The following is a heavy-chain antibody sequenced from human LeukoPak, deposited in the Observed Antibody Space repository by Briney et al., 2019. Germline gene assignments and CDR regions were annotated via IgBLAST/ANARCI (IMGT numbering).Heavy chain of an antibody. D-gene: IGHD3-3*01. V-gene: IGHV1-69*01. Sequence: SVKVSCKASGGTFSSYAISWVRQAPGQGLEWMGGIIPIFGTANYAQKFQGRVTITADESTSTAYMELSSLRSEDTAVYYCAGTGAYYGWFDPWGQGTLVTVSS. J-gene: IGHJ5*02. CDR1: GGTFSSYA. CDR2: IIPIFGTA. CDR3: AGTGAYYGWFDP.